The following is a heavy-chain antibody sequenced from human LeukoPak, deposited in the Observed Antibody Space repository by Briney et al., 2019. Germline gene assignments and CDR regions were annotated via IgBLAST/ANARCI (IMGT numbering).Heavy chain of an antibody. CDR2: IIPILGSA. V-gene: IGHV1-69*02. CDR1: GGSFTSYS. CDR3: APSQFIVVAPAAVLFDP. D-gene: IGHD2-2*01. Sequence: SVKVSCKASGGSFTSYSVCWVRQAPGQRLEGLGRIIPILGSASYAQKFQGRVTITADKSTSTAYMELSSLRSEDTAAYYCAPSQFIVVAPAAVLFDPWGQGTPVTVSS. J-gene: IGHJ5*02.